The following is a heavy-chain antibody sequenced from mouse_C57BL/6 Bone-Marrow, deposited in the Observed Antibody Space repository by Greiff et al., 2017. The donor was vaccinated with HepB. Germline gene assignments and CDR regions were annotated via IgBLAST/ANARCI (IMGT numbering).Heavy chain of an antibody. D-gene: IGHD1-1*01. Sequence: EVKLVESVAELVRPGASVKLSCTASGFNIKNTYMHWVKQRPEQGLEWIGRIDPANGNTKYAPKFQGKATITADTSSNTAYLQLSSLTSEDTAIYYCAIKILLIYYYGSSYAAWFAYWGQGTLVTVSA. V-gene: IGHV14-3*01. CDR2: IDPANGNT. J-gene: IGHJ3*01. CDR1: GFNIKNTY. CDR3: AIKILLIYYYGSSYAAWFAY.